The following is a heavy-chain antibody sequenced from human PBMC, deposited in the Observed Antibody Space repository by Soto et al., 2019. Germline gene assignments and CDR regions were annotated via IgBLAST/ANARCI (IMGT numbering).Heavy chain of an antibody. D-gene: IGHD5-12*01. J-gene: IGHJ4*02. CDR3: ARVRYSGYDYRQQLVR. CDR1: GFTFSSYA. V-gene: IGHV3-30-3*01. CDR2: ISYDGSNK. Sequence: LRLSCAASGFTFSSYAMHWVRQAPGKGLEWVAVISYDGSNKYYADSVKGRFTISRDNSKNTLYLQMNSLRAEDTAGYYCARVRYSGYDYRQQLVRWGQGTLVTVSS.